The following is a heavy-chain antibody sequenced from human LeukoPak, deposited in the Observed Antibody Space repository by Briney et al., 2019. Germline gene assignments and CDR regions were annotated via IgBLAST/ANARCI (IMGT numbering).Heavy chain of an antibody. Sequence: PGGSLRLSCAASGFIFEDYVMTWVRQAPGKGLEYVSGINGNGGSRGYAASVKGRFTISRDNSKNTLYLQMNSLRAEDTAVYYCAKVGSGYSFDYWGQGTLVTVSS. CDR2: INGNGGSR. V-gene: IGHV3-20*04. CDR3: AKVGSGYSFDY. CDR1: GFIFEDYV. D-gene: IGHD3-22*01. J-gene: IGHJ4*02.